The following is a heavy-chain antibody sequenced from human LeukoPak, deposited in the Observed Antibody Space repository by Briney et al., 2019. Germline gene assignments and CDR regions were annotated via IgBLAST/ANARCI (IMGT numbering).Heavy chain of an antibody. D-gene: IGHD1-26*01. Sequence: GGSLRLSCGASEFTFRSFAMSWVRQAPGKGLEWVSTITSSGGSTYYTDSVKGRFTISRDNSDNTLFLQMNSLRDEDTAVYYCAKAGVVGAIFRIDYWGRGTLVTVSS. CDR3: AKAGVVGAIFRIDY. V-gene: IGHV3-23*01. CDR1: EFTFRSFA. J-gene: IGHJ4*02. CDR2: ITSSGGST.